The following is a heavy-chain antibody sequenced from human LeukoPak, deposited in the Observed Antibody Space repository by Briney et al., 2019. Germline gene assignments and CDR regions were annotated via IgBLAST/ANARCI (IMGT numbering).Heavy chain of an antibody. Sequence: ASVKVSCKASGYSFTSYHLHWVRQAPGQGLEWMGIINPSGGSTSYAQKFQGRVTMTRDTSTSTAYMELSSLRSEDTAVYYCARGRIIAAPLNWGQGTLVTVSS. CDR1: GYSFTSYH. V-gene: IGHV1-46*01. CDR3: ARGRIIAAPLN. J-gene: IGHJ4*02. CDR2: INPSGGST. D-gene: IGHD6-13*01.